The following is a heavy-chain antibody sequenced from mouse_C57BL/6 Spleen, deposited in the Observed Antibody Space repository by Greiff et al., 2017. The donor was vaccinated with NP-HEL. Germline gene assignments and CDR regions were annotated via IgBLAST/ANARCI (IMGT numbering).Heavy chain of an antibody. CDR2: INPNNGGT. J-gene: IGHJ4*01. V-gene: IGHV1-18*01. CDR1: GYTFTDYN. D-gene: IGHD6-5*01. Sequence: EVKLMESGPELVKPGASVKIPCKASGYTFTDYNMDWVKQSHGKSLEWIGDINPNNGGTIYNQKFKGKATLTVDKSSSTAYMELRSLTSEDTAVYYCARSVLYYYAMDYWGQGTSVTVSS. CDR3: ARSVLYYYAMDY.